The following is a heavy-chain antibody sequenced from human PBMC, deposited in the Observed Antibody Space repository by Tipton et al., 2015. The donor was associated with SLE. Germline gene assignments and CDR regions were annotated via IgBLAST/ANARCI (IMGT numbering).Heavy chain of an antibody. CDR2: IYYSGST. V-gene: IGHV4-39*07. J-gene: IGHJ6*03. CDR1: NGSISSSPYY. CDR3: ARGPYYYMDV. Sequence: TLSLTCTVSNGSISSSPYYWGWIRHSPGKGLEWVGSIYYSGSTYYNPSLKSRVTISVDTSRNQCSLNLTSVTAADTAVYYCARGPYYYMDVWGKGTTVTVSS.